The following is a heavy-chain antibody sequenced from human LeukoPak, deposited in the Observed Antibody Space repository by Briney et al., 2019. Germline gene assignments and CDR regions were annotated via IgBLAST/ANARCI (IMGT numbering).Heavy chain of an antibody. CDR1: GFSFSSYA. Sequence: GSLRLSCAASGFSFSSYAMSWVRQAPGKGPQWVSEVSGSGGRTFYADSVNGRLTVSRDNSNNTVYLKMNSLRAEDTAVYYCTRVTQGRIDYWGQGTLVTVSS. D-gene: IGHD2-21*02. V-gene: IGHV3-23*01. CDR2: VSGSGGRT. CDR3: TRVTQGRIDY. J-gene: IGHJ4*02.